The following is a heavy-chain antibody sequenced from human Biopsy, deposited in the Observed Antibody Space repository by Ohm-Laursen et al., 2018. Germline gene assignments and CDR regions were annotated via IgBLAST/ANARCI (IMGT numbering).Heavy chain of an antibody. D-gene: IGHD2-2*01. V-gene: IGHV3-74*01. J-gene: IGHJ6*02. CDR2: INSDGSST. Sequence: GSLRLSCAASEFIFSRFWMYWVRQAPGKGLVWVSRINSDGSSTNYADAVKGRFTISRDNAKNSLYLQMNSLRAEDTAVYYCARVLLPAAAVHYGMDVWGQGTTVTVSS. CDR1: EFIFSRFW. CDR3: ARVLLPAAAVHYGMDV.